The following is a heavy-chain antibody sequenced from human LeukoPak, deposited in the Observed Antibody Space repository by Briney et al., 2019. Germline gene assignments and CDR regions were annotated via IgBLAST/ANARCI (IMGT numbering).Heavy chain of an antibody. J-gene: IGHJ4*02. Sequence: GGSLRLSCAASGFTFSSYWMHWVRHAPGKGLVWVSCISGDGSTTNYADSVKGRFTISRDNAKNTLHLQMNSLRVEDTSVYYCARGTYYDSFDLWGQGTLVTVSS. CDR2: ISGDGSTT. D-gene: IGHD1-26*01. CDR1: GFTFSSYW. CDR3: ARGTYYDSFDL. V-gene: IGHV3-74*01.